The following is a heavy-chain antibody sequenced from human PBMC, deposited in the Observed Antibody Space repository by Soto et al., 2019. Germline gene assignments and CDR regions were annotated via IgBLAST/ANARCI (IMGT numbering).Heavy chain of an antibody. D-gene: IGHD3-16*01. CDR1: GFTFRSYV. Sequence: QVQLVESGGGVVQPGTSLRVSCVGSGFTFRSYVIHWVRQAPGKGLEWVALTSYDGSDKYYGDSVRGRFTTSRDNSRNTGDLQMDSLRLEDTALYSCARWGTTGGLDVWGQGTLVSV. CDR3: ARWGTTGGLDV. CDR2: TSYDGSDK. V-gene: IGHV3-30*19. J-gene: IGHJ1*01.